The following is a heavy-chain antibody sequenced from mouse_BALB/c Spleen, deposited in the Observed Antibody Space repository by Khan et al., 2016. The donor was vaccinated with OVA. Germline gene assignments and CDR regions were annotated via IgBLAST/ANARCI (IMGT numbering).Heavy chain of an antibody. CDR2: INTYTGEP. V-gene: IGHV9-3-1*01. CDR1: GYTFTNYG. J-gene: IGHJ4*01. CDR3: ARPPYFSYVMVY. Sequence: QIQLVQSGPELKKPGETVKISCKASGYTFTNYGMNWVKQAPGKGLKWMGWINTYTGEPAYADDFKGRFAFSLETSASTAYLQSNNLTNEDTATYFCARPPYFSYVMVYWGQGTSVTVSS. D-gene: IGHD2-10*01.